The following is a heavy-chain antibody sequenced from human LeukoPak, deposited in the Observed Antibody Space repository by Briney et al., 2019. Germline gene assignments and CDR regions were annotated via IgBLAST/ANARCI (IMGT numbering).Heavy chain of an antibody. V-gene: IGHV3-23*01. Sequence: PGGSLRLSCAASGFSFSDYEMNWVRQAPGKGLEWVSAISGSGGSTYYADSVKGRFTISRDNSKNTLYLQMNSLRAEDTAVYYCAKQTHSYDILTGYSVQGGMDVWGQGTTVTVSS. J-gene: IGHJ6*02. CDR2: ISGSGGST. D-gene: IGHD3-9*01. CDR3: AKQTHSYDILTGYSVQGGMDV. CDR1: GFSFSDYE.